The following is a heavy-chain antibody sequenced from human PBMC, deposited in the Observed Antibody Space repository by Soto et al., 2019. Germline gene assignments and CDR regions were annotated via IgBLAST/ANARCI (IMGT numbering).Heavy chain of an antibody. CDR1: GFTFSSYG. CDR3: ARDSSGWYGYFDY. D-gene: IGHD6-19*01. J-gene: IGHJ4*02. V-gene: IGHV3-33*01. CDR2: MWYDGSNK. Sequence: QVQLVESGGGVVQPGRSLRLSCAASGFTFSSYGMHWVRQAPGKGLEWVAVMWYDGSNKYYADSVKGRFTISRGNSKNTLYLQMNSLRAEDTAVYYCARDSSGWYGYFDYWGQGTLVTVSS.